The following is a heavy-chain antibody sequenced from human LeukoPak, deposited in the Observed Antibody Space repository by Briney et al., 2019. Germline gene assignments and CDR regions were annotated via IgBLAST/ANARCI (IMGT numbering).Heavy chain of an antibody. CDR1: GGSISSGSYC. CDR2: ICTSGST. V-gene: IGHV4-61*02. CDR3: ARELACSNYVEY. J-gene: IGHJ4*02. D-gene: IGHD4-11*01. Sequence: PSETLSLTCTVSGGSISSGSYCWSWIRQPAGKGLEWIGRICTSGSTNYNPSLKSRVTISVDTSKNQFSLKLSSVTAADTAVYYCARELACSNYVEYWGQGTLVTVSS.